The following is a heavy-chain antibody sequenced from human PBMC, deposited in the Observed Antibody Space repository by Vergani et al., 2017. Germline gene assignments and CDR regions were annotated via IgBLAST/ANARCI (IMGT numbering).Heavy chain of an antibody. V-gene: IGHV3-21*01. J-gene: IGHJ4*02. CDR3: ARGLWDCTHIRCSPPSY. CDR2: ISGSSSYV. Sequence: VQLVESGGDLVQPGGSLRLSCAASGFTFSSYSMNWVRQAPGKGLEWVASISGSSSYVFYRDSVEGRFTITRDNAKKSVYLQMNSLRAEDTAMYFCARGLWDCTHIRCSPPSYWGQGTQVTVSS. D-gene: IGHD2-8*01. CDR1: GFTFSSYS.